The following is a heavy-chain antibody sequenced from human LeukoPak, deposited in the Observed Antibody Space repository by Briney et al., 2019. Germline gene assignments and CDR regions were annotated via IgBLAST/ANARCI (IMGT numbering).Heavy chain of an antibody. CDR2: LYYSGST. Sequence: GSLRLSCAASGFIVSSNYMSWVRQAPGKGLEWMGTLYYSGSTYYNASLKSRVTLSVDKSKKQFSLKLSSVTAADTAVYYCARSKGDSSSRYFDYWGQGTLLTVSS. J-gene: IGHJ4*02. D-gene: IGHD6-6*01. CDR3: ARSKGDSSSRYFDY. V-gene: IGHV4-4*02. CDR1: GFIVSSNY.